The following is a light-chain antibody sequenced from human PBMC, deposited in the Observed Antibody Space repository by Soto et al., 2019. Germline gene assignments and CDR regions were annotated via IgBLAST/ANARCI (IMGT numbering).Light chain of an antibody. CDR1: SSNIGNDY. CDR3: ATWDHSLSAGV. CDR2: DNN. Sequence: QAVVTQPPSVSAAPGQKVTISCSGSSSNIGNDYVSWYQHLPGTAPKLLIYDNNKRPSGIPDRFSGSKSGTSATLGITGLQTGDEADYYCATWDHSLSAGVFGGGTQLTVL. J-gene: IGLJ3*02. V-gene: IGLV1-51*01.